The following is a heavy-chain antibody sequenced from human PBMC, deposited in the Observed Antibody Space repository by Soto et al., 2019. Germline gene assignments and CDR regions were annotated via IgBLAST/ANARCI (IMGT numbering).Heavy chain of an antibody. Sequence: HITLKESGPTLVKPTQTLTLTCTFSGFSLSTSGVGVGWILQPPGKALECLALIYWDDDKRYSPALTSRLTITKDTSKNPVVLTMTNMDPVETATYYCAVMGDYYYGMDVWRQGTTVTVSS. CDR3: AVMGDYYYGMDV. CDR2: IYWDDDK. V-gene: IGHV2-5*02. CDR1: GFSLSTSGVG. J-gene: IGHJ6*02. D-gene: IGHD3-16*01.